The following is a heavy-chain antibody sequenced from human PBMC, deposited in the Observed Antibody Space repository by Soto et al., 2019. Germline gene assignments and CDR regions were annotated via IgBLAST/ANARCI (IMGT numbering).Heavy chain of an antibody. CDR2: FDPEDGET. CDR3: ATGLAIQLWPGVDY. CDR1: GYTLTELS. V-gene: IGHV1-24*01. D-gene: IGHD5-18*01. Sequence: QVQLVQSGAEVKKPGASVKVSCKVSGYTLTELSMHWVRQAPGKGLEWMGGFDPEDGETIYAQKVQGRVTMTEDTYTDTTYMELSSMRSEDTAVYYCATGLAIQLWPGVDYWGQGTLVTVSS. J-gene: IGHJ4*02.